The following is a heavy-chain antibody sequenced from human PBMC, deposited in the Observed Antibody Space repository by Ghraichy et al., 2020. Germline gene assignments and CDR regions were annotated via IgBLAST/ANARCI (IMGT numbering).Heavy chain of an antibody. Sequence: SETLSLTCTVSGGSISSYYWSWIRQPPGKGLEWIGYVSYSGSSNYNPSLKSRLIISVHTSKNQFSLKLSSVTAADTAVYFCARAGPYVANWFDPWGQGTLVTVSS. CDR1: GGSISSYY. V-gene: IGHV4-59*01. CDR3: ARAGPYVANWFDP. D-gene: IGHD3-10*02. CDR2: VSYSGSS. J-gene: IGHJ5*02.